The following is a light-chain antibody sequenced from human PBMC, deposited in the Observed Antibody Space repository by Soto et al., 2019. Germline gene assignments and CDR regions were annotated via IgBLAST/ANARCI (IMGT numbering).Light chain of an antibody. CDR2: GAS. Sequence: EIVMTQSPDTLSVSPGERATLSCRASQSVSIDLAWYQQKPGQAPRVLIYGASTRATGIPARFSGSGSGTEFTLTISSLQSEDFAVYFCQQYTIWPRTFGQGTKVEIK. CDR3: QQYTIWPRT. J-gene: IGKJ1*01. V-gene: IGKV3-15*01. CDR1: QSVSID.